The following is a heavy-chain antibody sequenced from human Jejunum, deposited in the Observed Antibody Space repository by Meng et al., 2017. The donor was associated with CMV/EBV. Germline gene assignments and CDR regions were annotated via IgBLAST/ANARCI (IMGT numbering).Heavy chain of an antibody. V-gene: IGHV4-4*07. CDR1: GGPISGYY. CDR2: FHPGGTT. J-gene: IGHJ5*02. D-gene: IGHD3-16*01. Sequence: QGQLNEAGPGLGRSSETLSLTCSVSGGPISGYYWSWVRQPAGKRLEWIGRFHPGGTTNYNPSLENRITVSVDSSKNQFFLKLTSVTAADTAIYYCARECVGEAYDCQWNYWFDPWGRGTLVTVSS. CDR3: ARECVGEAYDCQWNYWFDP.